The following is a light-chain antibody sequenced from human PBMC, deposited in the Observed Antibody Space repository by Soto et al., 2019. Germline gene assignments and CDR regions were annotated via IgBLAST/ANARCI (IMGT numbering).Light chain of an antibody. Sequence: EIVLTQSPATLSLSPGERATLSCRASQSVSAYLAWYQQKPGQAPRLLIYDASNRATGIPGRFSGSGSGTDFTLTISSLEPEDFAVYYCQQYGSSPPLSFGGGTKVEIK. CDR2: DAS. CDR1: QSVSAY. V-gene: IGKV3-11*01. J-gene: IGKJ4*01. CDR3: QQYGSSPPLS.